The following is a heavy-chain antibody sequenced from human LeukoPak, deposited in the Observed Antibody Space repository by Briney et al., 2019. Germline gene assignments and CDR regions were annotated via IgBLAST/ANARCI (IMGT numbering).Heavy chain of an antibody. Sequence: ASVKVSCKASGYIFTSYGISWVRQAPGQGLEWMGWISAYNGNTNYAQKLQGRVTMTTDTSTSTAYMELRSLRSDDTAVYYCASDILTGYNYYYGMDVWGQGTTVTVSS. V-gene: IGHV1-18*01. D-gene: IGHD3-9*01. CDR1: GYIFTSYG. CDR3: ASDILTGYNYYYGMDV. J-gene: IGHJ6*02. CDR2: ISAYNGNT.